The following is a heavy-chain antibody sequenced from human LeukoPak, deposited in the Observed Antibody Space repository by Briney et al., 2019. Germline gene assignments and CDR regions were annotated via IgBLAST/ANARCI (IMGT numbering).Heavy chain of an antibody. V-gene: IGHV4-59*08. J-gene: IGHJ4*02. D-gene: IGHD6-13*01. CDR3: ARRVHSSSWSSYFDY. CDR2: IYYSGST. Sequence: SETLSLTCTVSGGSISSYYWSWIRQPPGKGLEWIGYIYYSGSTNYNPSLKSRVTISVDTSKNQFSLKLSSVTATDTAVYYCARRVHSSSWSSYFDYWGQETLVTVSS. CDR1: GGSISSYY.